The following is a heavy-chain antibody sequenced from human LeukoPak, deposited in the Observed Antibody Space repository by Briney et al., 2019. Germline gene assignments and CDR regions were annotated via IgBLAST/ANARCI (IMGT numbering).Heavy chain of an antibody. CDR3: AKCSRGILTGYLYYYYYMDV. CDR1: GFTFSSYG. Sequence: GGSLRLSCAASGFTFSSYGMHWVRQAPGKGLEWVAFIRYDGSNKYYADSVKGRFTISRDNSKNTLYLQMDSLRAEDTAVYYCAKCSRGILTGYLYYYYYMDVWGKGTTVTISS. V-gene: IGHV3-30*02. J-gene: IGHJ6*03. D-gene: IGHD3-9*01. CDR2: IRYDGSNK.